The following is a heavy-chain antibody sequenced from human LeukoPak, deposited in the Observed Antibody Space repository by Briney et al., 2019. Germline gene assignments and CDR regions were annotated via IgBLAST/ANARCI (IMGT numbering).Heavy chain of an antibody. J-gene: IGHJ4*02. CDR1: GFTFKTSA. Sequence: GGSLRLSCVASGFTFKTSAMNWVRQSPGRGLEWVAYISGPGTTIYYADSLKGRFTISRDNANNTLFVLMSGLRADDTGIYYCATVVRERATFMDNWGQGTLVSVSS. CDR3: ATVVRERATFMDN. CDR2: ISGPGTTI. D-gene: IGHD5-24*01. V-gene: IGHV3-48*03.